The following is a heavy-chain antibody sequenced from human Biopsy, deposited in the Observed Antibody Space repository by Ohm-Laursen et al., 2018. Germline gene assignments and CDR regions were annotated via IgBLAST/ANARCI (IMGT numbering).Heavy chain of an antibody. J-gene: IGHJ4*02. CDR3: ARGSNWNDWSFDY. Sequence: SETLSLTCAVYGGSFSGYYWSWIRQPPGKGLEWIGEMYHGGSTNYNSSLKSRVTISVDTSKNQFSLKLNSVTAADTAVYYCARGSNWNDWSFDYWGQGTVVTVPS. D-gene: IGHD1-20*01. CDR2: MYHGGST. CDR1: GGSFSGYY. V-gene: IGHV4-34*01.